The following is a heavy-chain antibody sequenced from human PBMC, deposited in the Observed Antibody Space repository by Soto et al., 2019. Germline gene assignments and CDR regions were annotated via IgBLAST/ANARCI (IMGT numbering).Heavy chain of an antibody. CDR1: GFTFRSYA. D-gene: IGHD2-21*02. CDR2: ISYDGSNK. J-gene: IGHJ4*02. V-gene: IGHV3-30-3*01. CDR3: ARVTLVDCGGDCYWDLGY. Sequence: QVQLVESGGGVVQPGRSLRLSCAASGFTFRSYAMHWVRQAPGKGLQWVAVISYDGSNKYYADSVKGRFTISRDNSKNTLYLQMNSLRPEDTAVYYCARVTLVDCGGDCYWDLGYWGQGTLVTVSS.